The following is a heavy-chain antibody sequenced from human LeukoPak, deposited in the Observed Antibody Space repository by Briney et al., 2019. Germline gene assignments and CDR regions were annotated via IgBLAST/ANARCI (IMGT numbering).Heavy chain of an antibody. CDR1: GGTFSSYA. Sequence: SVKVSCKASGGTFSSYAISWVRQAPGQGLEWMGRIIPILGIANYAQKFQGRVTITADKSTSTAYMELSSLRSEDTAVYYCARDYGDGGGWFDPWGQGTLVTVSS. CDR3: ARDYGDGGGWFDP. J-gene: IGHJ5*02. D-gene: IGHD4-17*01. V-gene: IGHV1-69*04. CDR2: IIPILGIA.